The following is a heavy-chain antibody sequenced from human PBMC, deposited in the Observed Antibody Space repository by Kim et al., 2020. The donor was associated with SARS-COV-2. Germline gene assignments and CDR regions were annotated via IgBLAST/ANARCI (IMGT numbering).Heavy chain of an antibody. CDR2: INHSGST. Sequence: SETLSLTCAVYGGSFSGYYWSWIRQPPGKGLEWIGEINHSGSTNYNPSLKSRVTISVDTSKNQFSLKLSSVTAADTAVYYCARAITGYSSSAALGYWGQGTLVTVSS. D-gene: IGHD6-13*01. V-gene: IGHV4-34*01. J-gene: IGHJ4*02. CDR1: GGSFSGYY. CDR3: ARAITGYSSSAALGY.